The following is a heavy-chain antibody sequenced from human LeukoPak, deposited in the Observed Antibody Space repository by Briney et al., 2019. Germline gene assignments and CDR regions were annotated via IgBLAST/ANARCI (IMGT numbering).Heavy chain of an antibody. J-gene: IGHJ6*03. Sequence: ASVKVSCKASGGTFSSYAISWVRQAPGQGLEWMGWISAYNGNTNYAQKLQGRVTMTTDTSTSTAYMELRSLRSDDTAVYYCARTDPNYYCMDVWGKGATVADSS. CDR3: ARTDPNYYCMDV. CDR2: ISAYNGNT. CDR1: GGTFSSYA. V-gene: IGHV1-18*01.